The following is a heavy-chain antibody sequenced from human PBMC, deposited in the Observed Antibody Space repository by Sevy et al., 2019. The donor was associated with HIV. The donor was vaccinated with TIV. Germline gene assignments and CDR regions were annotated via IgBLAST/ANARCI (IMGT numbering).Heavy chain of an antibody. CDR1: GFTFSNYA. J-gene: IGHJ6*02. CDR2: ISGGGTIT. Sequence: GGSLRLSCAASGFTFSNYAMTWVRQASGKGLEWVSTISGGGTITYYADSVKGRFTVSRDNFKNTLYLQMNSLRVEDTAVYYCAKNPGLSATGLYGMDVWGQGTTVTVSS. CDR3: AKNPGLSATGLYGMDV. D-gene: IGHD1-1*01. V-gene: IGHV3-23*01.